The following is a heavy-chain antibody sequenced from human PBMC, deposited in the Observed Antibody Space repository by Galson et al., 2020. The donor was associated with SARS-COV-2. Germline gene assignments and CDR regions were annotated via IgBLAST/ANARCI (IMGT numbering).Heavy chain of an antibody. D-gene: IGHD1-7*01. CDR1: GYTFTGYY. Sequence: ASVKVSCKASGYTFTGYYMHWVRQAPGQGLEWLGWINPDSGGISYAQKFQGRVIMTRDTSINTAYMELRRLRSDDTALYFCARVGTGTPPLYLPTRIHEYLYHWGQGTLVIVSS. V-gene: IGHV1-2*02. CDR2: INPDSGGI. CDR3: ARVGTGTPPLYLPTRIHEYLYH. J-gene: IGHJ1*01.